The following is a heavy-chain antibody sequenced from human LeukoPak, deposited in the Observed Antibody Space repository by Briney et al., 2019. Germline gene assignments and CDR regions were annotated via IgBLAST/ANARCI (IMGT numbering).Heavy chain of an antibody. V-gene: IGHV3-23*01. D-gene: IGHD7-27*01. CDR1: GFTFSSYT. Sequence: QTGGSLRLSCAATGFTFSSYTMSWVRQAPGKGLEWVSTITTSDGNTYYADSVKGRFTVSRDNSKSTLFLQMNSLRAEDTAVYYCAKDGGLWVSAHWGDSWGRGTLVTVSS. CDR3: AKDGGLWVSAHWGDS. CDR2: ITTSDGNT. J-gene: IGHJ4*02.